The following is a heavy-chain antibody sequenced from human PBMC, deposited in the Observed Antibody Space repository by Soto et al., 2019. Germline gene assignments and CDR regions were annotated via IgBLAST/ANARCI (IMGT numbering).Heavy chain of an antibody. V-gene: IGHV3-74*01. CDR1: GSTFSSYW. D-gene: IGHD2-2*01. J-gene: IGHJ5*02. CDR3: ARDRRAEIVVVPAASNRFDP. CDR2: ISGDGSST. Sequence: GGSLRLSCAASGSTFSSYWMHWVRQAPGKGLVWVSRISGDGSSTTYADSVKGRFTISRANAKNTLYLQMNSLRVEDTAVYYCARDRRAEIVVVPAASNRFDPWGQGTLVTVSS.